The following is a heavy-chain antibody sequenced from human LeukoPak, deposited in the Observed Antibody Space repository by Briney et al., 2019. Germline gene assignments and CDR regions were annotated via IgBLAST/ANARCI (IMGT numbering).Heavy chain of an antibody. D-gene: IGHD4/OR15-4a*01. J-gene: IGHJ4*02. CDR1: GFTFSSYE. CDR3: ARDTLGEGEDANYAVYYFDY. Sequence: GGSLRLSCAASGFTFSSYEMNWVRQAPGKGLEWVSSISSTSTYIYYADSMKGRFIISRDNARNSLYLEMNSLRADDTAVYYCARDTLGEGEDANYAVYYFDYWGQGTVVTVSS. CDR2: ISSTSTYI. V-gene: IGHV3-21*06.